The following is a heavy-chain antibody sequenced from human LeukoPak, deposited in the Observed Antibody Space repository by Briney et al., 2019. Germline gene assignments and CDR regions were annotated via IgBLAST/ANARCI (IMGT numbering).Heavy chain of an antibody. Sequence: PGGSLRLSCAASGFTLSSNYMSWVRQAPGKGLEWVSIIYSSGSTYYADSEKGRFTTSRDDSKNTLYLQMHSLRDEDTAVYYCARHLSGDDIWGQGTMVTVSS. CDR2: IYSSGST. J-gene: IGHJ3*02. V-gene: IGHV3-53*01. CDR1: GFTLSSNY. D-gene: IGHD4-17*01. CDR3: ARHLSGDDI.